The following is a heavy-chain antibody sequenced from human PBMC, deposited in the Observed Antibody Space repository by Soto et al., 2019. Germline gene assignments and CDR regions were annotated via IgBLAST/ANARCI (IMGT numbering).Heavy chain of an antibody. CDR2: IYYSGST. D-gene: IGHD3-16*02. CDR3: AREGHDYVWGSSRYRGAFDI. J-gene: IGHJ3*02. V-gene: IGHV4-59*01. CDR1: GGSISSYY. Sequence: ETLSLTCTVSGGSISSYYWSWIRQPPGKGLEWIGYIYYSGSTNYNPSLKSRVTISVDTSKNQFSLKLSSVTAADTAVYYCAREGHDYVWGSSRYRGAFDIWGQGTMVTVSS.